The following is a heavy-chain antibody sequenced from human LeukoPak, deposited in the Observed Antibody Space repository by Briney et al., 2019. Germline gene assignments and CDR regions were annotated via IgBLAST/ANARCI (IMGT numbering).Heavy chain of an antibody. CDR1: GFTFGSYS. J-gene: IGHJ4*02. D-gene: IGHD3-22*01. Sequence: GGSLRLSCAASGFTFGSYSMNWVRQAPGKGLEWVSSISSSSSYIYYADSVKGRFTISRDNAKNSLYLQMNSLRAEDTAVYYCARDPGDSSGYYSIPFDYWGQGTLVTVSS. CDR3: ARDPGDSSGYYSIPFDY. V-gene: IGHV3-21*01. CDR2: ISSSSSYI.